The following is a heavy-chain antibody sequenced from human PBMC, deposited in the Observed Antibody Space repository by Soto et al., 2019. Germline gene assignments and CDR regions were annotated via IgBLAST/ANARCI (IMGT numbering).Heavy chain of an antibody. CDR3: ASGNAFSFYYDSSGYPLGY. Sequence: GGSLRLSCAASGFTFSSYAMHWVRQAPGKGLEWVAVISYDGSNKYYADSVKGRFTISRDNSKNTLYLQMNSLRAEDTAVYYCASGNAFSFYYDSSGYPLGYWGQGTLVTVSS. CDR2: ISYDGSNK. D-gene: IGHD3-22*01. J-gene: IGHJ4*02. CDR1: GFTFSSYA. V-gene: IGHV3-30*14.